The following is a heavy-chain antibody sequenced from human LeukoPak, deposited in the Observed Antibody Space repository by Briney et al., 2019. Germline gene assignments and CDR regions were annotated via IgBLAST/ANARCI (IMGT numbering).Heavy chain of an antibody. D-gene: IGHD6-19*01. CDR2: ISDSGNT. CDR1: GFTFISYS. V-gene: IGHV3-23*01. J-gene: IGHJ4*02. Sequence: GGSLRLSCAASGFTFISYSMNWVRQAPGKGLEWVSAISDSGNTYHADSVKGRFTISRDSSKNTLFLQMNRLRPEDAAVYYCAKDRHWLALDDWGQGTLVTVSS. CDR3: AKDRHWLALDD.